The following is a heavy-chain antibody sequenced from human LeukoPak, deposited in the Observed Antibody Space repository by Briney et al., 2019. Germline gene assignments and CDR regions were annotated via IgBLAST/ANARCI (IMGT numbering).Heavy chain of an antibody. J-gene: IGHJ5*02. V-gene: IGHV3-7*01. CDR1: GFTFNSYW. CDR2: IKEDGSAQ. CDR3: ATSSNAPGNH. D-gene: IGHD2-2*01. Sequence: AGGSLRLSCAASGFTFNSYWMSWVRQAPGKGLEWVANIKEDGSAQYYVDSVKGRFTISRDNAQNSLNLQMNSLRAEDTAVYYCATSSNAPGNHWGQGTLVTVPS.